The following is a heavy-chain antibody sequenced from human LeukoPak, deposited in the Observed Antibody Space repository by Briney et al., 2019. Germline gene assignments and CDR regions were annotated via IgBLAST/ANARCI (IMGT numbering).Heavy chain of an antibody. Sequence: GGSLRLSCAASGFTFSSYSMNWVRQAPGKGLEWVSSISSSSSYIYYADSVKGRFTISRDNAKNSLYLQMNSLRAEDTAVYYCARDPPTYYDFWSGYPDYWGQGTLVTVSS. J-gene: IGHJ4*02. CDR2: ISSSSSYI. CDR1: GFTFSSYS. CDR3: ARDPPTYYDFWSGYPDY. V-gene: IGHV3-21*01. D-gene: IGHD3-3*01.